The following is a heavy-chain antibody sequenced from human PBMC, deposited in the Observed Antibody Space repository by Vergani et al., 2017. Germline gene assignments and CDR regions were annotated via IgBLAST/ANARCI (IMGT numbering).Heavy chain of an antibody. V-gene: IGHV4-59*01. CDR3: ARGLKYCSSTSCYTGYYYYYMDV. CDR1: GGSISSYY. J-gene: IGHJ6*03. Sequence: QVQLQESGPGLVKPSETLSLTCTVSGGSISSYYWRWIRQPPGQGLEWIGYIYYSGSTNYNPSLKSRVTISVDTSKNQFSLKLSSVTAADTAGYYCARGLKYCSSTSCYTGYYYYYMDVWGKGTTVTVSS. CDR2: IYYSGST. D-gene: IGHD2-2*02.